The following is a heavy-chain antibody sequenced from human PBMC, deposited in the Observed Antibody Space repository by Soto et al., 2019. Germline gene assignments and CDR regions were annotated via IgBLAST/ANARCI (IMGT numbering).Heavy chain of an antibody. V-gene: IGHV4-39*01. CDR1: GGSISSTTYY. Sequence: TSETLSLTCTVSGGSISSTTYYWVWIRQPPGKGLEWIGSFYYSGSTYYNPSLKSRVTISVDTSKNQFSLKLDSVTAADTAVYYCARLGGYYQAFDNWGQGTLVTVSS. CDR3: ARLGGYYQAFDN. D-gene: IGHD3-3*01. CDR2: FYYSGST. J-gene: IGHJ4*02.